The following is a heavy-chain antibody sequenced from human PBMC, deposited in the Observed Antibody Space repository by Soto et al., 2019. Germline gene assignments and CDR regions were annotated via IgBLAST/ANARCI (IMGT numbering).Heavy chain of an antibody. V-gene: IGHV1-18*01. J-gene: IGHJ4*02. CDR2: ISAYNGNT. CDR1: GYTFNSYG. Sequence: GASVKASCKDSGYTFNSYGIRWVRQEPEQGLEWMGWISAYNGNTNYAQKLQGRVTMTTDTSTSTAYMELRSLRSDDTAVYYCARQRYNWNSRSSPYYFDYWGQGTLVTVSS. CDR3: ARQRYNWNSRSSPYYFDY. D-gene: IGHD1-7*01.